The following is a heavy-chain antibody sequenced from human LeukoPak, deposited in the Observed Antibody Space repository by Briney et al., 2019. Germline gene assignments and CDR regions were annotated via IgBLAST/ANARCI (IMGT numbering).Heavy chain of an antibody. CDR1: GFNFDRYT. CDR3: AKELDTMFFDY. CDR2: AGWAGGTT. D-gene: IGHD3-10*02. V-gene: IGHV3-43*01. Sequence: GGSLRLTCATSGFNFDRYTIHWVRQAPGKGLEWVSLAGWAGGTTFYSDSVRGRFTISRDSGGKSVYLQMNSLTTDDTAFYFCAKELDTMFFDYWGQGALVTVSS. J-gene: IGHJ4*02.